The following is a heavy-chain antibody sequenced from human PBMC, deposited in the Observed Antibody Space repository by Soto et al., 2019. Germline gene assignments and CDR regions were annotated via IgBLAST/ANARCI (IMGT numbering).Heavy chain of an antibody. V-gene: IGHV1-18*01. CDR2: ISAHNGNT. CDR3: ARGRYGDY. CDR1: GYTFTSYG. D-gene: IGHD1-1*01. J-gene: IGHJ4*02. Sequence: QVHLVQSGAEVKKPGASVEVSCKGSGYTFTSYGITWVRQAPGQGLEWMGWISAHNGNTDYAQKLQGRVTVTRDTSTSTAYMELRSLSSDDTAVYYCARGRYGDYWGQGALVTVSS.